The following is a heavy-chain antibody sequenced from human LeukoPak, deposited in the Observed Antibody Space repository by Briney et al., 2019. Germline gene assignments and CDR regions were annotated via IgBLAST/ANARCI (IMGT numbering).Heavy chain of an antibody. Sequence: GGSLRLSCAASGFTFSSYAMTWVRQAPGKGLEWVSYISRSGTTVYHADSVKGRFTISRDNAKNSLYLQMNSLRAEDTAVYYCARDPNGYNSFDIWGQGTRVTVSS. CDR2: ISRSGTTV. V-gene: IGHV3-48*03. CDR1: GFTFSSYA. D-gene: IGHD5-24*01. CDR3: ARDPNGYNSFDI. J-gene: IGHJ3*02.